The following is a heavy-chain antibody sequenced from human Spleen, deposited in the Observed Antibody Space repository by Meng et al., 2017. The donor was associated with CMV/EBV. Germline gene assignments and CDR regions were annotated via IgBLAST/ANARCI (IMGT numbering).Heavy chain of an antibody. CDR2: INHSGST. V-gene: IGHV4-34*01. CDR3: ARGTSYSGSYYLYYYGMDV. J-gene: IGHJ6*02. Sequence: ETLSLTCAVYGGSFSGYYWSWIRQPPGKGLEWIGEINHSGSTNYNPSLKSRVTISVDTSKNQFSLKLSSVTAADTAVYYCARGTSYSGSYYLYYYGMDVWGQGTTVTVSS. CDR1: GGSFSGYY. D-gene: IGHD1-26*01.